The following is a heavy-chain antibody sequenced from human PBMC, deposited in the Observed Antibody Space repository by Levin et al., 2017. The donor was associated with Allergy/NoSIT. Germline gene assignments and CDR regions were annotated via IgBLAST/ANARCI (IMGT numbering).Heavy chain of an antibody. Sequence: GGSLRLSCAASGFTFDDYAMHWVRQAPGKGLEWVSGISWNSGSIGYADSVKGRFTISRDNAKNSLYLQMNSLRAEDTALYYCAKGSLGSYGIFDIWGQGTMVTVSS. D-gene: IGHD5-18*01. CDR1: GFTFDDYA. J-gene: IGHJ3*02. CDR3: AKGSLGSYGIFDI. V-gene: IGHV3-9*01. CDR2: ISWNSGSI.